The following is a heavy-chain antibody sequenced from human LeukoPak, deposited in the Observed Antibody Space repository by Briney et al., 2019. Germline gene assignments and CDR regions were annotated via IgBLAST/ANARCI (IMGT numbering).Heavy chain of an antibody. CDR1: GHSNWHYY. D-gene: IGHD1-26*01. CDR3: ASEGATEGVAFDI. CDR2: IFYSGST. J-gene: IGHJ3*02. Sequence: PSETLSLTCTLSGHSNWHYYWIWIRQPPGKGLEWIGYIFYSGSTNYNPSLKSRVTISADTSKNQLSLKLSSVTAADTAVYYCASEGATEGVAFDIWGQGTMVTVFS. V-gene: IGHV4-59*01.